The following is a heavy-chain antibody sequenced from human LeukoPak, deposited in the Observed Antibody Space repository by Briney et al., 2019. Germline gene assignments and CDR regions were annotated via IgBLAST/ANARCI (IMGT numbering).Heavy chain of an antibody. CDR2: VNSGST. CDR3: ARGTGGKYQLLYSDYYYYMDV. CDR1: GGSFSDYY. J-gene: IGHJ6*03. V-gene: IGHV4-34*01. Sequence: SETLSLTCAVYGGSFSDYYWSWIRQPPGKGLEWIGEVNSGSTSYNPSLKIRVTMSVDTSKNQFSLKLSSVTAADTAVYYCARGTGGKYQLLYSDYYYYMDVWGKGTTVTVSS. D-gene: IGHD2-2*02.